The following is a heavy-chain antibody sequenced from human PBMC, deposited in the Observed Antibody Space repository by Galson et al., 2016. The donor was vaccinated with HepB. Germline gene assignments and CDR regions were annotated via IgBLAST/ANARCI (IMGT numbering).Heavy chain of an antibody. Sequence: SLRLSCAASGFTFHTYWMSWVRQAPGKGLEWVANVKQDGSEKYYVGSVRGRFTISRDNANNSLYLQMNSLRAEDKAVYYCASSGGTWFSAHWGQGTLVTVSS. D-gene: IGHD3-10*01. CDR3: ASSGGTWFSAH. V-gene: IGHV3-7*01. CDR1: GFTFHTYW. J-gene: IGHJ4*02. CDR2: VKQDGSEK.